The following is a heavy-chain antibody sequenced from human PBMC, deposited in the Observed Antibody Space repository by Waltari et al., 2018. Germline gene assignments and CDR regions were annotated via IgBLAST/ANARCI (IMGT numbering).Heavy chain of an antibody. J-gene: IGHJ3*02. CDR3: ARDSPVAPDAFDI. V-gene: IGHV1-2*06. CDR2: INPNSGGT. Sequence: QVQLVQSGAEVKKPGASVKVSCKASGYTFTGYYMHWVRQAPGQGLEWMGRINPNSGGTNYAQKFQGRVTMTRDTSISPAYMELSRRRSDDTAVYYCARDSPVAPDAFDIWGQGTMVTVSS. CDR1: GYTFTGYY. D-gene: IGHD6-19*01.